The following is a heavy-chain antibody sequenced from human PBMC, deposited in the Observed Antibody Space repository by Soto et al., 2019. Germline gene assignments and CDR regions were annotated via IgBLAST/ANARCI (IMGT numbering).Heavy chain of an antibody. CDR3: TTQGFGGLHGLVDV. D-gene: IGHD3-10*01. CDR1: GGSLDYYF. CDR2: ISNIGFT. V-gene: IGHV4-59*08. Sequence: SETLSLTCTVSGGSLDYYFCSWIRLSPGKGLEWIGYISNIGFTRYNPSLKSRVSISVDTSKNQFSLKLTSVTAADTAVYYCTTQGFGGLHGLVDVWGQGTTVTVSS. J-gene: IGHJ6*02.